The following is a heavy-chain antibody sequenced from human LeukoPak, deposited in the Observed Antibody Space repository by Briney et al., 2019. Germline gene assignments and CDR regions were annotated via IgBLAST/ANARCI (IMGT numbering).Heavy chain of an antibody. CDR1: GFSISAYA. J-gene: IGHJ4*02. V-gene: IGHV3-23*01. D-gene: IGHD2/OR15-2a*01. CDR3: ATVGVYWYFRD. CDR2: ITGSGGGT. Sequence: GGSLRLSCAASGFSISAYAMNWVRQTPGKGPEWVSTITGSGGGTYYADSVKGRFTISRDLSKNTLYLEMNGLSAEDTAIYHCATVGVYWYFRDWGQGTLVTVSS.